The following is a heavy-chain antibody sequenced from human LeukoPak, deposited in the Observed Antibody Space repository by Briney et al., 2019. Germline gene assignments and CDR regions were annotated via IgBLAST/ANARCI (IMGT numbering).Heavy chain of an antibody. V-gene: IGHV3-74*01. CDR2: INSNGNTT. CDR3: ARGGGNSYAPVDY. J-gene: IGHJ4*02. CDR1: GFTFSTYW. D-gene: IGHD5-18*01. Sequence: GGSLRLSCASSGFTFSTYWMHWARQVPGKGLVWVSRINSNGNTTPYADSVKGRFTISRDNAKNTLFLQMNSLRAEDTAVYYCARGGGNSYAPVDYWGQGTLVTVSS.